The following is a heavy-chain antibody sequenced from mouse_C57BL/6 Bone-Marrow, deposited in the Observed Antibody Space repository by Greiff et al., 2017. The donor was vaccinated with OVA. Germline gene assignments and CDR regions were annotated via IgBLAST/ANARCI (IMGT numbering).Heavy chain of an antibody. D-gene: IGHD2-4*01. Sequence: QVQLQQSGAELVRPGASVTLSCKASGYTFTDYEMHWVKQTPVHGLEWIGAIDPETGGTAYNQKFKGKATLTVDKPSSTAYMQLSSLTSEDSAVYYCARPFYYDYAWFAYWGQGTLVTVSA. J-gene: IGHJ3*01. V-gene: IGHV1-15*01. CDR2: IDPETGGT. CDR1: GYTFTDYE. CDR3: ARPFYYDYAWFAY.